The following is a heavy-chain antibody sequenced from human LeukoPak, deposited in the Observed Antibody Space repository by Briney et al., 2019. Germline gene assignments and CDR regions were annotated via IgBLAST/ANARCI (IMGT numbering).Heavy chain of an antibody. V-gene: IGHV4-31*03. Sequence: PSQTLSLTCTVSGGSISSGGYYWSWIRQHPGKGLEWIGYIYYSGSTYYNPSLKSRVTISVDTSKNQFSLKLSSVTAADTAVYYCARADDILTGYYSNWGQGTLVTVSS. CDR1: GGSISSGGYY. CDR3: ARADDILTGYYSN. J-gene: IGHJ4*02. CDR2: IYYSGST. D-gene: IGHD3-9*01.